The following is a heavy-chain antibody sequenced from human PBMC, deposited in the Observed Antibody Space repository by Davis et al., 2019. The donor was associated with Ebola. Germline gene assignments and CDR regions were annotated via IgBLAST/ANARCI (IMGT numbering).Heavy chain of an antibody. D-gene: IGHD6-6*01. CDR1: GGSFSGYY. V-gene: IGHV4-34*01. Sequence: SETLSLTCAVYGGSFSGYYWSWIRQSPGKGLEWIGEINHSGSTYYNPSLKSRVTISVDTSKNQFSLKLSSVTAADTAVYYCAREVENRGAARPYYYYGMDVWGQGTTVTVSS. CDR2: INHSGST. J-gene: IGHJ6*02. CDR3: AREVENRGAARPYYYYGMDV.